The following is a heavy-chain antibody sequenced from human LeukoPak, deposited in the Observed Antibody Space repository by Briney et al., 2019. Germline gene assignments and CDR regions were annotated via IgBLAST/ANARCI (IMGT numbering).Heavy chain of an antibody. CDR3: ARTQYYYDSSGYSLTAFDI. D-gene: IGHD3-22*01. V-gene: IGHV1-18*01. J-gene: IGHJ3*02. CDR1: GYTFTSYG. Sequence: ASVKVSCKASGYTFTSYGISWVRQAPGQGLEWMGWISAYNGNTNYAQKLQGRVTMTTDTSTSTAYMELRSLRSDGTAVYYCARTQYYYDSSGYSLTAFDIWGQGTMVTVSS. CDR2: ISAYNGNT.